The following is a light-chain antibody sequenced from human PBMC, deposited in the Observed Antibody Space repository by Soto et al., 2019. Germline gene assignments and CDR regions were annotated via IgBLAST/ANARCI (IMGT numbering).Light chain of an antibody. Sequence: EIVLTQSPGTLSLSPGERATLSCRASQSVSSSQLAWYQQKPGQAPRPLIYGASTTATGIPDRFSGGASGTDFTLTISRLEPEDFAVYYCNQFGSSPEYTFGQGTKLEVK. J-gene: IGKJ2*01. CDR1: QSVSSSQ. CDR3: NQFGSSPEYT. CDR2: GAS. V-gene: IGKV3-20*01.